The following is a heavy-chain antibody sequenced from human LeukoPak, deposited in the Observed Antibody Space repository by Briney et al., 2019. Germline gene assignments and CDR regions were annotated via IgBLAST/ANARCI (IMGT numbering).Heavy chain of an antibody. D-gene: IGHD3-3*02. V-gene: IGHV3-7*01. J-gene: IGHJ6*02. Sequence: GGSLRLSCVTSGFTFRESWMSWVRQAPGKGLEWVADIKEDGSQKDYVDSVKGRFTISRDNAKNSLYLQMDSLRAEDTAVYYCATYSHWVAGDVWGQGTTVSVSS. CDR1: GFTFRESW. CDR3: ATYSHWVAGDV. CDR2: IKEDGSQK.